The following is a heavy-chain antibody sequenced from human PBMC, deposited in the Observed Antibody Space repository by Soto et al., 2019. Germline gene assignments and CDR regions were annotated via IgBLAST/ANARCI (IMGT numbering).Heavy chain of an antibody. CDR1: GYTFTSYG. CDR2: ISAYNGNT. V-gene: IGHV1-18*04. CDR3: ARVPRGACYSQSLY. D-gene: IGHD1-26*01. J-gene: IGHJ4*02. Sequence: QVQLVQSGAEVKKPGASVKVSCKASGYTFTSYGISWVRQAPGQGLEWMGWISAYNGNTNIAPKLQGRVTMTTDTSTSTAYMELRSLRSDDTAVYYCARVPRGACYSQSLYWGQGSLVTFSS.